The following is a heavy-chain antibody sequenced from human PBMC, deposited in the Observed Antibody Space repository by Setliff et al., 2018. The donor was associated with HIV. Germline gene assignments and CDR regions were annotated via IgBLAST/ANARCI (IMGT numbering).Heavy chain of an antibody. CDR2: IYTSGST. V-gene: IGHV4-61*09. CDR3: TRVGTYGVGGWFDP. D-gene: IGHD3-16*01. Sequence: SETLSLTCTVSGGSISSGSDYWSWIRQPAGKGLEWIGHIYTSGSTNYNPSLKSRVTISLDTSKNQFSLKLNSVTAADTAMYYCTRVGTYGVGGWFDPWGQGSLVTVSS. J-gene: IGHJ5*02. CDR1: GGSISSGSDY.